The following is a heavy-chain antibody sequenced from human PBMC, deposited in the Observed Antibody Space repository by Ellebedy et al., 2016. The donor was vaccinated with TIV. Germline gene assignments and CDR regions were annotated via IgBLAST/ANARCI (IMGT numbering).Heavy chain of an antibody. Sequence: GESLKISXAASGFTFSDYSMNWVRQAPGKGLEWISYISYSLRIIHYADSVKGRFTISRDNAKNSLYLHMNSLRTEDTALYYCAKGPTARYYCDYWGQGILVTVSS. CDR3: AKGPTARYYCDY. J-gene: IGHJ4*02. CDR2: ISYSLRII. CDR1: GFTFSDYS. V-gene: IGHV3-48*04.